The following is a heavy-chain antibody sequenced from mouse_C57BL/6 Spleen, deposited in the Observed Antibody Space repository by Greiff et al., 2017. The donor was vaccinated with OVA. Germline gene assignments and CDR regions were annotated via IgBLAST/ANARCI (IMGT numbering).Heavy chain of an antibody. CDR3: ARRGHYYGSSYFDY. CDR2: INPNNGGT. J-gene: IGHJ2*01. CDR1: GYTFTDYN. D-gene: IGHD1-1*01. V-gene: IGHV1-18*01. Sequence: EVKLMESGPELVKPGASVKIPCKASGYTFTDYNMDWVKQSHGKSLEWIGDINPNNGGTIYNQKFKGKATLTVDKSSSTAYMELRSLTSEDTAVYYCARRGHYYGSSYFDYWGQGTTLTVSS.